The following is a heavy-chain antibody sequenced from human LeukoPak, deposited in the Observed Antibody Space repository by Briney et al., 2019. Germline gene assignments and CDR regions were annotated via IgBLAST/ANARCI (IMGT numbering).Heavy chain of an antibody. CDR3: ARLEVAGATVTLNV. V-gene: IGHV5-51*01. CDR2: INPGDSDT. CDR1: GYSFTSYW. Sequence: HGESLKISCKGSGYSFTSYWIGWVRQMPGKGLEWMGIINPGDSDTRYSPSFQGQVTISADKSISTASLQWTNLKASDTAMYYCARLEVAGATVTLNVWGKGTTVTVSS. J-gene: IGHJ6*04. D-gene: IGHD5-24*01.